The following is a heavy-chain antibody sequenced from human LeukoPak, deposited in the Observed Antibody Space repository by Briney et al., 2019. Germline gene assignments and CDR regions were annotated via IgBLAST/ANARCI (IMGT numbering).Heavy chain of an antibody. CDR3: ATSGIAVAKWAY. V-gene: IGHV1-69*05. J-gene: IGHJ4*02. Sequence: SVKVSCKASGGTFSSYAISWVRQAPGQGLEWMGGIIPIFGTANHAQKFQGRVTITTDESTSTAYMELSSLRSEDTAVYYCATSGIAVAKWAYWGQGTLVTVSS. D-gene: IGHD6-19*01. CDR1: GGTFSSYA. CDR2: IIPIFGTA.